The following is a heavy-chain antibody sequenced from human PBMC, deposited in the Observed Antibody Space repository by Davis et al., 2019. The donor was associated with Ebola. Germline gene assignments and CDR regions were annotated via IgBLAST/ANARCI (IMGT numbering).Heavy chain of an antibody. CDR1: GFAFSSCA. J-gene: IGHJ6*02. Sequence: GESLKISCAASGFAFSSCAMSWVRQAPGKGLEWVSVISGSGDSTYYADSVKGRFTISRDNSKKTLYLQMNSLRAEDTAVYYWAKLLYYDFWSGYPDVWGQGTTVTVSS. V-gene: IGHV3-23*01. CDR3: AKLLYYDFWSGYPDV. CDR2: ISGSGDST. D-gene: IGHD3-3*01.